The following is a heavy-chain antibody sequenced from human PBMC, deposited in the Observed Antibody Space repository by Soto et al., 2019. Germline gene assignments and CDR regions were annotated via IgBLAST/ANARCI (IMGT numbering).Heavy chain of an antibody. CDR2: ISGSGGST. CDR3: AKDSPYIVVVVAATTYLFDY. J-gene: IGHJ4*02. V-gene: IGHV3-23*01. Sequence: EVQLLESGGGLVQPGGSLRLSCAASGFTFSSYAMSRVRQAPGKGLEWVSAISGSGGSTYYADSVKGRFTISRDNSKNTLYLQMNSLRAEDTAVYYCAKDSPYIVVVVAATTYLFDYWGQGTLVTVSS. D-gene: IGHD2-15*01. CDR1: GFTFSSYA.